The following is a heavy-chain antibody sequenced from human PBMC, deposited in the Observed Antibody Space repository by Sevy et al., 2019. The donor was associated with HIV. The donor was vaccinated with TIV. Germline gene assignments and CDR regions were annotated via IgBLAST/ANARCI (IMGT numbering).Heavy chain of an antibody. J-gene: IGHJ5*02. D-gene: IGHD2-2*01. V-gene: IGHV3-33*01. CDR2: IWYDGSHK. Sequence: GGSLRLSCAASAFAFSTYGMHWVRQAPGRGLEWVAGIWYDGSHKYYADSVTGRFTISRDNSKNTLYLQMNSLRAEDTVVYYCARSFVVVAASISNWLDPWGQGTLVTVSS. CDR3: ARSFVVVAASISNWLDP. CDR1: AFAFSTYG.